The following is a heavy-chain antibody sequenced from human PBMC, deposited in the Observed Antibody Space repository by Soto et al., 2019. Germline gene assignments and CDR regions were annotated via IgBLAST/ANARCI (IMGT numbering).Heavy chain of an antibody. D-gene: IGHD3-16*01. V-gene: IGHV4-59*01. CDR2: VYYSGST. CDR1: GGSINNYY. CDR3: ARVWGYYFDY. Sequence: PSETLSLTCTVSGGSINNYYWSWIRQPPGKGLEWIGHVYYSGSTHYNPSLKSRVTMSVDASRNLFSLKLSSVTAADTAVYYCARVWGYYFDYWGQGTLVTVSS. J-gene: IGHJ4*02.